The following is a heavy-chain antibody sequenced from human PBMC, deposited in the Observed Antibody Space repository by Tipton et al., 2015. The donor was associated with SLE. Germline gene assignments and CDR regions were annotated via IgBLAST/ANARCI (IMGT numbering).Heavy chain of an antibody. V-gene: IGHV4-4*02. CDR2: IYHSGST. CDR3: ARVPLEQIAAIGIPIFDL. CDR1: GGSISTSNW. D-gene: IGHD6-13*01. Sequence: TLSLTCAVSGGSISTSNWWSWVRQPPGKGLEWIGEIYHSGSTNYNPSLKSRVTISVDKSKNQFSLKLSSVTAADTAVYYCARVPLEQIAAIGIPIFDLWGQGTLVSVSS. J-gene: IGHJ4*02.